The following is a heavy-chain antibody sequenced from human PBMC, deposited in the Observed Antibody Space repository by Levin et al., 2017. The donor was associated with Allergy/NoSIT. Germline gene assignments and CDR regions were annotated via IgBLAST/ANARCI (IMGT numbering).Heavy chain of an antibody. CDR3: ARAASSYCSSTSCFDYGMDV. D-gene: IGHD2-2*01. CDR2: ISSSSSYI. J-gene: IGHJ6*02. CDR1: GFTFSSYS. V-gene: IGHV3-21*01. Sequence: LSLTCAASGFTFSSYSMNWVRQAPGKGLEWVSSISSSSSYIYYADSVKGRFTISRDNAKNSLYLQMNSLRAEDTAVYYCARAASSYCSSTSCFDYGMDVWGQGTTVTVSS.